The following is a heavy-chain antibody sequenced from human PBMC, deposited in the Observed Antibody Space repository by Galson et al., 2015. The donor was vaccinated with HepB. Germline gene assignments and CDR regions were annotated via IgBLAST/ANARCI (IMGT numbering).Heavy chain of an antibody. J-gene: IGHJ4*02. V-gene: IGHV1-18*04. CDR2: ISAYNGNT. Sequence: SVKVSCKASGYTFTSYGISWVRQAPGQGLEWMGWISAYNGNTNYAQKLQGRVTMTTDTSTSTAYMELRSLRSDDTAVYYCASSYYDSSGYYSIDYWGQGTLVTVSS. CDR3: ASSYYDSSGYYSIDY. CDR1: GYTFTSYG. D-gene: IGHD3-22*01.